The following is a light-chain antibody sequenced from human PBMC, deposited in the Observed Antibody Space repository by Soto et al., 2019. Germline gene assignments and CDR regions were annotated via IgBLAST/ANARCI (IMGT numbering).Light chain of an antibody. J-gene: IGKJ1*01. CDR3: QQYETFSGT. V-gene: IGKV1-9*01. CDR2: SAS. Sequence: DIQLTQSPSFLSASVGDGVTITCRASQGIYNYLAWYQQKPGKAPKLLIYSASTLQSGVPSRFSGSGSGTEFTLTISSLQPEDFATYYCQQYETFSGTFGPGTKVEI. CDR1: QGIYNY.